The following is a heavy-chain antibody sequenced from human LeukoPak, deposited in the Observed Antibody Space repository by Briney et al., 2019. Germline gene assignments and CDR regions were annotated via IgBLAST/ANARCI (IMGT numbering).Heavy chain of an antibody. CDR1: GFTFSSYG. Sequence: GRSLRLSCAASGFTFSSYGMHWVRQAPGKGRERVAVISYEGSNKYYADSVKGRFTISRDNSNNTLYLKMNSLRAEDTAVYYCAKDSAVAGMGYYYGMDVWGQGTTVTVSS. CDR3: AKDSAVAGMGYYYGMDV. J-gene: IGHJ6*02. CDR2: ISYEGSNK. V-gene: IGHV3-30*18. D-gene: IGHD6-19*01.